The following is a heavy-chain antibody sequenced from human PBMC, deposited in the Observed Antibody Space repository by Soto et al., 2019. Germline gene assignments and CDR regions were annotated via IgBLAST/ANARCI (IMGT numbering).Heavy chain of an antibody. CDR2: ISAYNGNT. V-gene: IGHV1-18*01. CDR1: GYTFTSYG. D-gene: IGHD3-22*01. Sequence: ASVKVSCKASGYTFTSYGISWVRQAPGQGLEWMGWISAYNGNTNYAQKLQGRVTMTTDTSTSTAYMELRSLRSDDTAVYYCARDLRRTYYDSSGPFDYWGKGTLVTV. J-gene: IGHJ4*02. CDR3: ARDLRRTYYDSSGPFDY.